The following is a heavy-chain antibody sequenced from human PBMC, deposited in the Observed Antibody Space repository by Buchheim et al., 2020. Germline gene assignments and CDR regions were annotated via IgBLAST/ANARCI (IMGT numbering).Heavy chain of an antibody. CDR3: AGDSSGSTVPFDY. J-gene: IGHJ4*02. Sequence: QVQLVESGGGVVQPGRSLRLSCAASGFTFSSYGMHWVRQAPGKGLEWVAVILYDGSNKYYADSVKGRFTISRDNSKNTLSLQMNSRRAEDTAVYYCAGDSSGSTVPFDYWGQGTL. CDR2: ILYDGSNK. CDR1: GFTFSSYG. V-gene: IGHV3-30*03. D-gene: IGHD3-22*01.